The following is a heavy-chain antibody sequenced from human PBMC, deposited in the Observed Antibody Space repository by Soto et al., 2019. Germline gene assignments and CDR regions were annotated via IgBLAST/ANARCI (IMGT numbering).Heavy chain of an antibody. D-gene: IGHD4-4*01. CDR1: GFTFSGYA. J-gene: IGHJ4*02. Sequence: GGSLRLSCAASGFTFSGYAMGWVRQAPGKGLEWVSAISGSGGSTYYADSVKGRFTISRDNSKNTLYLQMNSLRAEDTAVYYCAKEGGYSNFYFDYWGKGTLVTVSS. V-gene: IGHV3-23*01. CDR3: AKEGGYSNFYFDY. CDR2: ISGSGGST.